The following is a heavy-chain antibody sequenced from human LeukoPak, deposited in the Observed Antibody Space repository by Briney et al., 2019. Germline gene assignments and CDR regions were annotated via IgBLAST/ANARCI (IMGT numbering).Heavy chain of an antibody. V-gene: IGHV3-23*01. CDR2: MSNGGST. J-gene: IGHJ4*02. CDR1: GFTFSSYA. Sequence: GSLRLSCAASGFTFSSYAMSWVRQAPGKGLEWVSSMSNGGSTYYGDSVKGRFTISRDNSKNTPFLQMNSLRAEDTAVYYCAKGSENIMGAPQADYWGQGTLVIVSS. CDR3: AKGSENIMGAPQADY. D-gene: IGHD1-26*01.